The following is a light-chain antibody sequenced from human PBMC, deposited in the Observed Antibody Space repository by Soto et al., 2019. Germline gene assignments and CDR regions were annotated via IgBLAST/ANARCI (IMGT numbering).Light chain of an antibody. J-gene: IGKJ4*01. CDR3: QQYDNSAPLS. V-gene: IGKV3D-20*01. Sequence: EIVLTQSPATLSLSPGDRATLSCGASQSVRSSYVAWYQQKAGLAPRLLIYDGSSRASGIPDRFSGSGSGTDFTLTIGRLEPEDCAVYYCQQYDNSAPLSFGGGTKVEMK. CDR2: DGS. CDR1: QSVRSSY.